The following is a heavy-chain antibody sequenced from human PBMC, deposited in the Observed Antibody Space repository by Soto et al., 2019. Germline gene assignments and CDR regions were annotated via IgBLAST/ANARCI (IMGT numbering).Heavy chain of an antibody. J-gene: IGHJ6*03. CDR1: GFTFDDYA. D-gene: IGHD6-6*01. CDR2: ISWDSGSI. Sequence: DVQLVESGGGLVQPGRSLRLSCAASGFTFDDYAMHWVRQAPGKGLEWVSGISWDSGSIGYADSVKGRFTISRDNAKNSLYLQMNSLRAEDTALYYCAKDQAARPHYYYYYYMDVWGKGTTVTVSS. V-gene: IGHV3-9*01. CDR3: AKDQAARPHYYYYYYMDV.